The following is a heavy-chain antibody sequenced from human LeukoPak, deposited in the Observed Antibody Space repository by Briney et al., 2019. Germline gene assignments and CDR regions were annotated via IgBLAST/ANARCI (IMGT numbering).Heavy chain of an antibody. D-gene: IGHD3-10*01. CDR2: ISGSGGST. J-gene: IGHJ4*02. CDR1: GFTFSSYS. Sequence: SGGSLRLSCAASGFTFSSYSMNWVRQAPGKGLEWVSAISGSGGSTYYADSVKGRFTISRDNSKNTLYLQMNSLRAEDTAVYYCAKDREGSYSDYWGQGTLVTVSS. V-gene: IGHV3-23*01. CDR3: AKDREGSYSDY.